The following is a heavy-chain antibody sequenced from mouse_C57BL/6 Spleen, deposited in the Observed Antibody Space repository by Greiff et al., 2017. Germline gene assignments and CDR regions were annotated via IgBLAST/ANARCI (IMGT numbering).Heavy chain of an antibody. J-gene: IGHJ4*01. CDR1: GYAFSSFW. Sequence: LKESGASVKISCKASGYAFSSFWMNWVKQRPGKGLEWIGQIYPGDGDTNYNGKFKGKATLTADKSSSTAYMQLSSLTSEDSAVYFCATTPYYYGSRGDYWGQGTSVTVSS. CDR2: IYPGDGDT. D-gene: IGHD1-1*01. V-gene: IGHV1-80*01. CDR3: ATTPYYYGSRGDY.